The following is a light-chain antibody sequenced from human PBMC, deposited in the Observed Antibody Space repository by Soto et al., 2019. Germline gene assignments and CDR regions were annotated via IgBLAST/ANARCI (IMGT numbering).Light chain of an antibody. CDR1: QSVSSH. Sequence: EIVLTQSPGTLSLSPGERATLSCRASQSVSSHLAWYQQIPGQAPRPLIYGASSRATGIPDRFSGSGSGTDFTLTISRLEPEDFALYYCQQYGNSPPLTFGGGTKVDI. V-gene: IGKV3-20*01. J-gene: IGKJ4*01. CDR3: QQYGNSPPLT. CDR2: GAS.